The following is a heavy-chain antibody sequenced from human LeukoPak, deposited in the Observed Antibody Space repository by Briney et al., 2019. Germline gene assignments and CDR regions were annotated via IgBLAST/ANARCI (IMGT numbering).Heavy chain of an antibody. CDR2: IYYSGST. CDR3: ARRLRDNYSSGWYLDY. J-gene: IGHJ4*02. D-gene: IGHD6-19*01. CDR1: GGSISSSSYY. Sequence: SETLSLTCTVSGGSISSSSYYWGWIRQPPGKGLEWIGSIYYSGSTYYNPSLKSRVTISVDTSKSQFSLKLSSVTAADTAVYYCARRLRDNYSSGWYLDYWGQGTLVTVSS. V-gene: IGHV4-39*01.